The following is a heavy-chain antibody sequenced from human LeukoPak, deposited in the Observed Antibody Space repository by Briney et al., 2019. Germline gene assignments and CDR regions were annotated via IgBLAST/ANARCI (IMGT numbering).Heavy chain of an antibody. V-gene: IGHV3-30*02. D-gene: IGHD1-26*01. Sequence: GGSLRLSCAASGFTFSSYGMHWVRQAPGKGLERVAFIRYDGSNKYYADSVKGRFTISRDNSKNTLYLQMNSLRAEDTAVYYCAKDAGSYQRGGYYYMDVWGKGTTVTVSS. CDR3: AKDAGSYQRGGYYYMDV. CDR1: GFTFSSYG. CDR2: IRYDGSNK. J-gene: IGHJ6*03.